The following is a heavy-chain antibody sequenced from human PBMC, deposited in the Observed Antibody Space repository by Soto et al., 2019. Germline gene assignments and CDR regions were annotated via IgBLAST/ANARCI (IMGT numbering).Heavy chain of an antibody. Sequence: EVQLVESGGGLVQAGGSLRLSCVASGFTVSGNYMAWVRQAPGKGLEWVSIIYSTNNTYYADFVKGRFTMSRDNSKNTMWLQMNSLRAEDTAVYYCARASIVSTMGGWLDPWGQGARVIVSS. D-gene: IGHD5-12*01. J-gene: IGHJ5*02. CDR1: GFTVSGNY. V-gene: IGHV3-66*01. CDR2: IYSTNNT. CDR3: ARASIVSTMGGWLDP.